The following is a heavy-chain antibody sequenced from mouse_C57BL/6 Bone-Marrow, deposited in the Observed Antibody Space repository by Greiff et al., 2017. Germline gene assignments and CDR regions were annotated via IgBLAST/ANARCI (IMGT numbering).Heavy chain of an antibody. Sequence: GQVVESGGGLVQPGGSLKLSCAASGFTFSDYYMYWVRQTPEKRLEWVAYISNGGGSTYYPDTVKGRFTISRDNAKNTLYLQMSRLKSEDTAMYYCARHMGRDYYAMDYWGQGTSVTVSS. CDR3: ARHMGRDYYAMDY. D-gene: IGHD4-1*01. CDR1: GFTFSDYY. V-gene: IGHV5-12*01. J-gene: IGHJ4*01. CDR2: ISNGGGST.